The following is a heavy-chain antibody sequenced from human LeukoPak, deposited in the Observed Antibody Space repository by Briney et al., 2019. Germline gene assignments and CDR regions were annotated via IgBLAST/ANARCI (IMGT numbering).Heavy chain of an antibody. J-gene: IGHJ4*02. V-gene: IGHV1-2*02. Sequence: ASVKVSCKACGYRFISHYLHWVRQAPGQGPEWLGWMHAGNGNTRYPEKFDGRVTMTRDTSTNTAYMDLSSLRSDDTAVYYCAREGSYCVGGDCYSFDFWGQGTLVTVAS. D-gene: IGHD2-21*02. CDR2: MHAGNGNT. CDR1: GYRFISHY. CDR3: AREGSYCVGGDCYSFDF.